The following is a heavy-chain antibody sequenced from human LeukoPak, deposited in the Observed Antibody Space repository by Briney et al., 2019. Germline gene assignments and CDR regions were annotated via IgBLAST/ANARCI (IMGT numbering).Heavy chain of an antibody. D-gene: IGHD2/OR15-2a*01. V-gene: IGHV4-31*03. Sequence: SQTLSLTCTVSGGSISSAAYYWSWIRQHPGKGLEWIGYIYYSGATYYNPSLKSRLTISVDTSGNHFSLRLNSVTAADTAVYYCARAGNSGFWFDYWGQGTVVTVSS. J-gene: IGHJ4*02. CDR2: IYYSGAT. CDR1: GGSISSAAYY. CDR3: ARAGNSGFWFDY.